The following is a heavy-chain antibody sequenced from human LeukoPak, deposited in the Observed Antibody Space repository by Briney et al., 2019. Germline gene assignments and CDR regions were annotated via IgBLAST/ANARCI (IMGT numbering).Heavy chain of an antibody. CDR1: GFTFSSYS. J-gene: IGHJ3*02. Sequence: GGSLRLSCAASGFTFSSYSMNWVRQAPGKGLEWVSSISSSSSYIYYADSVEGRFTISRDNAKNSLYLQMNSLRAEDTAVYYCARDFRGNAFDIWGQGTMVTVSS. V-gene: IGHV3-21*01. CDR3: ARDFRGNAFDI. CDR2: ISSSSSYI. D-gene: IGHD3-16*01.